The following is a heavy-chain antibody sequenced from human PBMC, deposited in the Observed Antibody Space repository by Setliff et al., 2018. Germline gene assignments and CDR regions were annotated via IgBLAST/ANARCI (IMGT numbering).Heavy chain of an antibody. CDR3: ARDGGNGYGVDAYAGGGFDI. D-gene: IGHD5-18*01. CDR1: GYSISSDHY. CDR2: IYHSGSA. Sequence: SETLSLTCAVSGYSISSDHYWGWIRQPPGKGLEWIGSIYHSGSAYYNPSLKSRVTISVDTSKNQFSLKLSSVTAADRAVYYCARDGGNGYGVDAYAGGGFDIWGQGTRVTVS. V-gene: IGHV4-38-2*02. J-gene: IGHJ3*02.